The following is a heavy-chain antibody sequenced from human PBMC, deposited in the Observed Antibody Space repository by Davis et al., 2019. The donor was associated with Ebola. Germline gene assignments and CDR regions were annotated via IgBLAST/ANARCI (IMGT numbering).Heavy chain of an antibody. D-gene: IGHD3-22*01. CDR1: GFTFSSYW. J-gene: IGHJ4*02. V-gene: IGHV3-7*01. CDR3: AKGRYYDTSGRTLFDY. Sequence: GESLKISCAASGFTFSSYWMSWVRQAPGKGLEWVANIKQDGSEKYYVDSVKGRFTISRDNAKNSLYLQMNSLRAEDTAVYYCAKGRYYDTSGRTLFDYWGQGTLVTVSS. CDR2: IKQDGSEK.